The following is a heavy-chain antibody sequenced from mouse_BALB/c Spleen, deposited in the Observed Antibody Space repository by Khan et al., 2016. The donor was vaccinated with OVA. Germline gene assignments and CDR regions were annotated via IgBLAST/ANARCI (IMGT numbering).Heavy chain of an antibody. CDR2: ISNRCTTP. CDR1: GFTFTDYY. V-gene: IGHV5-12*02. J-gene: IGHJ3*01. D-gene: IGHD1-1*02. CDR3: AREGDGGGLAY. Sequence: EVELVESGGGFMQPGGSLTLSCATSGFTFTDYYMYWVRQTPEKRLEWVAYISNRCTTPYYSDTVRGRFNISRDNAKNTLYLQMSRLKSEDTAMYYCAREGDGGGLAYWGQGTLVTVSA.